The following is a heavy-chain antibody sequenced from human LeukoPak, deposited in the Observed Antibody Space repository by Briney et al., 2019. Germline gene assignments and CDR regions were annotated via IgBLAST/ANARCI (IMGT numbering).Heavy chain of an antibody. CDR3: AILIGAPGNY. CDR1: GYTFTSYD. Sequence: ASVKVSCKASGYTFTSYDINWVRQATGQGPEWMGWMNPNSGNTGYAQKFQGRVTLARNTSISTAYMELSRLRSEDTAVYYCAILIGAPGNYWGQGTLVTVSS. V-gene: IGHV1-8*01. J-gene: IGHJ4*02. CDR2: MNPNSGNT. D-gene: IGHD6-13*01.